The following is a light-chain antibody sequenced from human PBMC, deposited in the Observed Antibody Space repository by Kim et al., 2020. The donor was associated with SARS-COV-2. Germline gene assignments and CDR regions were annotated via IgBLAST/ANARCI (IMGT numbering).Light chain of an antibody. Sequence: GQSITISCTGTSSAIGGYNYVAWYQQHPGKAPKLMIYDVSKRSSGVSNRFSGSKSGNTASLTISGLQAEDEADYYCSSITSSSTGVFGGGTQLTVL. V-gene: IGLV2-14*04. CDR3: SSITSSSTGV. CDR2: DVS. J-gene: IGLJ2*01. CDR1: SSAIGGYNY.